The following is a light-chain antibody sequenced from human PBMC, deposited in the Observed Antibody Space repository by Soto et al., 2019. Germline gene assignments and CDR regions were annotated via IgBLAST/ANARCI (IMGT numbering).Light chain of an antibody. J-gene: IGKJ4*01. V-gene: IGKV3-11*01. CDR3: QQRSNWPLT. Sequence: EIVLTQSPATLSLSPGERVTLSCRASQSISSHLAWYQQKPGQAPRLLMYDASNRATGIPARFSGSGSGTDCTLTISSLEPEDFAVYYCQQRSNWPLTFGGGTKVEIK. CDR1: QSISSH. CDR2: DAS.